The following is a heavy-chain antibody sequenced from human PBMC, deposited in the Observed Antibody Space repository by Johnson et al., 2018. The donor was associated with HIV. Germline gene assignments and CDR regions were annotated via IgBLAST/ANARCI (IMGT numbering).Heavy chain of an antibody. V-gene: IGHV3-30-3*01. CDR2: ISYDGPNK. CDR1: GFTFSSYV. Sequence: QVQLVESGGGVVHPGRSLRLSCAASGFTFSSYVMQWVRQAPGKGLEWVAFISYDGPNKYYADSVKGRFTISRDNSKNTLYLQMNSLRAEDAAVYFCVREGRYSGYDPLKRNAFDIWGQGTMVTVSS. CDR3: VREGRYSGYDPLKRNAFDI. J-gene: IGHJ3*02. D-gene: IGHD5-12*01.